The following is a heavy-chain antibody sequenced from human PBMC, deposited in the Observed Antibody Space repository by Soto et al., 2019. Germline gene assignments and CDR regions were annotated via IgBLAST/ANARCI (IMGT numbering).Heavy chain of an antibody. V-gene: IGHV3-23*01. J-gene: IGHJ4*02. D-gene: IGHD6-19*01. CDR2: ISGSGGST. Sequence: EVQLLESGGGLVQPGGSLRLSCAASGFTFSSYAMSWVRQAPGKGLEWVSVISGSGGSTYYADSVKGRFTISRDNSKNTLYLQMNSLSAEDRAVYYCARRTSGWYLDYWGQGTLVTVSS. CDR3: ARRTSGWYLDY. CDR1: GFTFSSYA.